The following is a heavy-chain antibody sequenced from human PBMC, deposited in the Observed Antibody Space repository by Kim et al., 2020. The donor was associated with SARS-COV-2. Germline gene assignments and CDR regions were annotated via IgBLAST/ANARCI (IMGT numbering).Heavy chain of an antibody. V-gene: IGHV4-59*01. CDR1: GGSISSYY. D-gene: IGHD3-3*01. CDR2: IYYSGST. Sequence: SETLSLTCTVSGGSISSYYWSWIRQPPGKGLEWIGCIYYSGSTNYNPSLKSRVTISVDTSKNQFSLKLSSVTAADTAVYYCARGWRENGGNTDIWGQGTMVTVSS. CDR3: ARGWRENGGNTDI. J-gene: IGHJ3*02.